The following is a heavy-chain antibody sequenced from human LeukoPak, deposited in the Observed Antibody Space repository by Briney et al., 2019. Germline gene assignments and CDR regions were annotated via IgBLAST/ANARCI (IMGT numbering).Heavy chain of an antibody. CDR2: IYTSGST. CDR3: ARMAGDQHYYYYYMDV. CDR1: GGSISSYY. D-gene: IGHD2-2*01. Sequence: SETLSLTCTVSGGSISSYYWSWIRQPAGKGLEWIGRIYTSGSTNYNPSLKSRVTMSVDTSKNQFSLKLSSVTAADTAVYYCARMAGDQHYYYYYMDVWGKGTMVTISS. J-gene: IGHJ6*03. V-gene: IGHV4-4*07.